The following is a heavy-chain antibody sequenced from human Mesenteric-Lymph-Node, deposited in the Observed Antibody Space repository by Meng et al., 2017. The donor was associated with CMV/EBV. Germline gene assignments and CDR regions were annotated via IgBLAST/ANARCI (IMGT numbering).Heavy chain of an antibody. Sequence: SVKVSCKASGGPFNNYVISRVRQAPGQGLEWMGGIITIFHTTTYAQKFQDRITITADEPTSTVYMELSSLRSEDTAVYFCATTESPRNTKNFWTLSQRVWFDPWGQGTLVTVSS. CDR3: ATTESPRNTKNFWTLSQRVWFDP. D-gene: IGHD3/OR15-3a*01. V-gene: IGHV1-69*13. CDR2: IITIFHTT. CDR1: GGPFNNYV. J-gene: IGHJ5*02.